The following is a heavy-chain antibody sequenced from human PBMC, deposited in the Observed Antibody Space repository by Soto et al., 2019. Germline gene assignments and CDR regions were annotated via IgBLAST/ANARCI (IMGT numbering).Heavy chain of an antibody. Sequence: SVKVSCKASGGIFSSYAISWVRQAPGQGLEWMGGIIPIFGTANYAQKFQGRVTITADESTSTAYMELSSLRSEDTAVYYCARGRYYDSSGYYLHYDAFDIWGQGTMVTVSS. J-gene: IGHJ3*02. D-gene: IGHD3-22*01. CDR3: ARGRYYDSSGYYLHYDAFDI. CDR2: IIPIFGTA. V-gene: IGHV1-69*13. CDR1: GGIFSSYA.